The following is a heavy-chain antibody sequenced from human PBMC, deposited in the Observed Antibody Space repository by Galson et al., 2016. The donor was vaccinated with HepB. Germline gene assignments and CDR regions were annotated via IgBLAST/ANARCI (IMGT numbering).Heavy chain of an antibody. Sequence: SVKVSCKASGYTLTGYYIYWVRQAPGQGLEWMGWINPSSGGANYAQKFQGRVTMTRDTSVTTAHMGLSRLRSDDTAVYYCARDYGDYADYWGQGTLVTVSS. J-gene: IGHJ4*02. CDR2: INPSSGGA. CDR3: ARDYGDYADY. D-gene: IGHD4-17*01. CDR1: GYTLTGYY. V-gene: IGHV1-2*02.